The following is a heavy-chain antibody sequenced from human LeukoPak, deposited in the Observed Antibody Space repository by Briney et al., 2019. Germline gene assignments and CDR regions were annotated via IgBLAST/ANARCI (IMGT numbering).Heavy chain of an antibody. CDR1: GFRLSANK. D-gene: IGHD3-22*01. V-gene: IGHV3-7*01. J-gene: IGHJ4*02. CDR3: AIPSSYDGSRYYHAY. CDR2: IGPHGSED. Sequence: GGSLRLSCVVSGFRLSANKEIGATQPPAKGLQCLANIGPHGSEDHYADVVRGRFTISRDNARDSLYLHIASLRADDTAFYYCAIPSSYDGSRYYHAYWGQGTLVSVSS.